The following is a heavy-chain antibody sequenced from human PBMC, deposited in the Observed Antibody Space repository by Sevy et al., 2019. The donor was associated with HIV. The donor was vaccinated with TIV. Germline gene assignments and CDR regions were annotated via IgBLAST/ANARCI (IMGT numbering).Heavy chain of an antibody. Sequence: SQTLSLTCAISGDSVSSNSAAWNWIRQSPSRGLEWLGRTYYRSKWYNDYAVSVKSRITINPDTSKNQFSLQLNSVPPEETAVYYCARDRAAAGIPFFNYYYMDVWGKGTTVTVSS. CDR1: GDSVSSNSAA. CDR2: TYYRSKWYN. V-gene: IGHV6-1*01. D-gene: IGHD6-13*01. J-gene: IGHJ6*03. CDR3: ARDRAAAGIPFFNYYYMDV.